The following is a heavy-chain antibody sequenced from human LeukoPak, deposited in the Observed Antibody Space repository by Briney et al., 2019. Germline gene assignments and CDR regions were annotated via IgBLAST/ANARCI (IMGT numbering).Heavy chain of an antibody. D-gene: IGHD5-12*01. CDR3: AKEGLRFFDF. CDR2: ISYDGSSK. V-gene: IGHV3-30*18. Sequence: GKSLRLSCTASGFTFSSTGIHWVRQAPGKGLDWVASISYDGSSKKYVDSVKGRFTISRDNSKRTLYLQMNSLRSEDTAVYYCAKEGLRFFDFWGQGTLVTVSS. CDR1: GFTFSSTG. J-gene: IGHJ4*02.